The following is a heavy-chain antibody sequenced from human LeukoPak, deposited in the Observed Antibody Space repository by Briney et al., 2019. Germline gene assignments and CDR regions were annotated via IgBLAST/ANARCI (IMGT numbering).Heavy chain of an antibody. CDR3: ARDPGYCSGGSCQYYYYYYMDV. D-gene: IGHD2-15*01. J-gene: IGHJ6*03. CDR1: GFTFSSYS. CDR2: ISSSSSYI. Sequence: GGSLRLSCAASGFTFSSYSMNRVRQAPGKGLEWVSSISSSSSYIYYADSVKGRFTISRDNAKNSLYLQMNSLRAEDTAVYYCARDPGYCSGGSCQYYYYYYMDVWGKGTTVTVSS. V-gene: IGHV3-21*01.